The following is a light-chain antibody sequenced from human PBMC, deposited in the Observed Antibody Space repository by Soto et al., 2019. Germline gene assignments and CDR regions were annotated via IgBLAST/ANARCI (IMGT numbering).Light chain of an antibody. CDR3: QQYDNFPFT. J-gene: IGKJ3*01. V-gene: IGKV1-33*01. CDR1: QDIKSN. CDR2: DAS. Sequence: DIRMTQSPSSLSASVGDRVTITCQASQDIKSNLNWFQQTSGKDPRLLVYDASNLETGVTSRFSGSGSGTDFTFTIRSLQPEDTATYFCQQYDNFPFTFGPGTKVDI.